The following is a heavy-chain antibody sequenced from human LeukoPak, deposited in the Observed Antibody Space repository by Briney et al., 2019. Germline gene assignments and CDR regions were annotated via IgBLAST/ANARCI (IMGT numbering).Heavy chain of an antibody. D-gene: IGHD1-26*01. V-gene: IGHV4-38-2*02. CDR1: GYPISSGYY. Sequence: PSETLSLTCAVSGYPISSGYYWGWIRQPPGKGLEWIGSMYHSGSTYYNPSLKSRVTILVDTSKNEFSLKLSSVTAADTAVYYCGRESGRYHFDYWGQGTLVTVSS. J-gene: IGHJ4*02. CDR2: MYHSGST. CDR3: GRESGRYHFDY.